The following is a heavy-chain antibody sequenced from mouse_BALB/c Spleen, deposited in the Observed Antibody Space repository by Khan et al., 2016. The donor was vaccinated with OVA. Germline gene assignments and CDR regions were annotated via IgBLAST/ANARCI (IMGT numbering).Heavy chain of an antibody. Sequence: QVRLQQSAAELARPGASVKMSCQASGYTFSSNTIHWVKQRPGQGLEWIGYITPRSGYNDYNQNFKDKTTLTADTSSSTAFMQLNSLTSEDSAVYYCARRRSYYYFDYWGQGTTLTVSS. D-gene: IGHD1-1*01. V-gene: IGHV1-4*02. CDR2: ITPRSGYN. CDR1: GYTFSSNT. J-gene: IGHJ2*01. CDR3: ARRRSYYYFDY.